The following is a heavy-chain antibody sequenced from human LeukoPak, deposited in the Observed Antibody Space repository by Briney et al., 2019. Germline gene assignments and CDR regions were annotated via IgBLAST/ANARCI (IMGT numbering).Heavy chain of an antibody. CDR1: GYTFTSYY. D-gene: IGHD3-22*01. Sequence: GASVKVSCKASGYTFTSYYMHWVRQAPGQGLEWMGIINPSGGSTSYAQKFQGRVTMTRDTSISTAYMELSRLRSDDTAVYYCARDRYSYYDTSGYPGGWGQGTLVTVSS. J-gene: IGHJ4*02. CDR2: INPSGGST. CDR3: ARDRYSYYDTSGYPGG. V-gene: IGHV1-46*01.